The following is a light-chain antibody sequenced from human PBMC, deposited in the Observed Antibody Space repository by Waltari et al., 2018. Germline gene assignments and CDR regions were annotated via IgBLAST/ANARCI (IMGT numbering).Light chain of an antibody. V-gene: IGKV1-12*01. CDR3: QQANSFPLT. CDR1: QAISSW. J-gene: IGKJ4*01. Sequence: DIQLTQSPSFLSASVGDRVTISCRASQAISSWLVWYQQKPGKAPKLLIFAASSLQRGVPSRFSGSGSGTDFTLTISSLQPEDFATYYCQQANSFPLTFGGGTKVEIK. CDR2: AAS.